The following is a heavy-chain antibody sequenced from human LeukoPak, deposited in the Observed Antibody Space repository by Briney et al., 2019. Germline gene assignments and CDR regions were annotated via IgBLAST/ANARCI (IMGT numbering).Heavy chain of an antibody. CDR3: AGRYGGNSAFDY. D-gene: IGHD4-23*01. Sequence: PGGSQRLSCAASGFTFSSYWMHWVRQVPGKGLVWVSRVNSDGSSTTYADSVKGRFTISRDNAKNTLYLQMNSLRAEDTAVYYCAGRYGGNSAFDYWGQGTLVTVSS. J-gene: IGHJ4*02. CDR1: GFTFSSYW. CDR2: VNSDGSST. V-gene: IGHV3-74*01.